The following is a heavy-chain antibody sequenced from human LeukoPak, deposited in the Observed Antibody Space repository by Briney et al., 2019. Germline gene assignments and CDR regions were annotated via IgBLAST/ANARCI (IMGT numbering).Heavy chain of an antibody. CDR1: GGSISSSSYY. CDR2: INHSGST. CDR3: ARGSYPYYYYYMDV. J-gene: IGHJ6*03. Sequence: SETLSLTCTVSGGSISSSSYYWGWIRQPPGKGLEWIVEINHSGSTNYNPSLKSRVTISVDTSKNQFSLKLSSVTAADTAVYYCARGSYPYYYYYMDVWGKGTTVTVSS. V-gene: IGHV4-39*07. D-gene: IGHD1-26*01.